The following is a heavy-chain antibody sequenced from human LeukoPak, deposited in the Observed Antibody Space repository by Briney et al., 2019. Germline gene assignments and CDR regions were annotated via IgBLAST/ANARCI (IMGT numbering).Heavy chain of an antibody. CDR1: GGSIGNSNW. CDR3: TRDLGYSSHFDY. V-gene: IGHV4-4*02. J-gene: IGHJ4*02. CDR2: IYHSGST. D-gene: IGHD6-19*01. Sequence: SGTLSLTCAVSGGSIGNSNWWSWVRQTPGEGLEWIGEIYHSGSTNYNPSLKSRVTISVDKSKNQFSLKLSSVTAADTAVYYCTRDLGYSSHFDYWGQGTLVTVSS.